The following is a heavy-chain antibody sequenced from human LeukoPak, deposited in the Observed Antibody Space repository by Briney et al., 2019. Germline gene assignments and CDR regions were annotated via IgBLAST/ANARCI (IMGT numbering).Heavy chain of an antibody. J-gene: IGHJ6*03. CDR3: ARGSAGGSSSYYYYYYMDV. CDR2: IIPIFGTA. CDR1: GGTFSSYA. Sequence: GASVTVSCKASGGTFSSYAISWVRQAPGQGLEWMGGIIPIFGTANYAQKFQGRVTITTDESTSTAYMELSSLRPEDTAVYYCARGSAGGSSSYYYYYYMDVWGKGTTVTVSS. V-gene: IGHV1-69*05. D-gene: IGHD6-13*01.